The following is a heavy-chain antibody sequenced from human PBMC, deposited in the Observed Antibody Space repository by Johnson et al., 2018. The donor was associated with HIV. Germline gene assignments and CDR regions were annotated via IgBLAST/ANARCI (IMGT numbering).Heavy chain of an antibody. Sequence: VPLLESGGGVVRPGGSLRLSWAASGFTFDDYGMSWVRQVPGKGLEWVPGINWNGGSTGYADSVQGRFTISRDNAKESLYLQMNSLRAEDTALYYCARDLIQLWPGGAFDIWGQGTMVTVSS. V-gene: IGHV3-20*04. J-gene: IGHJ3*02. CDR3: ARDLIQLWPGGAFDI. CDR2: INWNGGST. D-gene: IGHD5-18*01. CDR1: GFTFDDYG.